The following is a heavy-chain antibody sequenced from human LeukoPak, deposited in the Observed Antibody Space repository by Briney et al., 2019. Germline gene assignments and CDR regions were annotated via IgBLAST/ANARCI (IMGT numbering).Heavy chain of an antibody. J-gene: IGHJ4*02. CDR2: ITSNGDTT. CDR3: VKDDPYYYDSSGRDS. D-gene: IGHD3-22*01. Sequence: GGSLRLSCSASGFTFSSYIMHWARQAPGKGLEYVSAITSNGDTTYYADSVKGRVTISRDNSKNTLYLQMSSLRAEDTAVYYCVKDDPYYYDSSGRDSWGQGTLVTVSS. V-gene: IGHV3-64D*09. CDR1: GFTFSSYI.